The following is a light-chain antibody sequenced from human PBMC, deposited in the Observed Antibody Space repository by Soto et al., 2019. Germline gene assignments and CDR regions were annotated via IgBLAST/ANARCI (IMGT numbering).Light chain of an antibody. CDR2: EVS. CDR3: SSYGGNNNYV. V-gene: IGLV2-8*01. CDR1: SSDVGGYNY. Sequence: QSVLTQPPSASGSRGQSVTISCTGTSSDVGGYNYVSWYQQHPGKAPKLMIYEVSKRPSGVPDRFSGSKSGNTASLTVSGLQAGDEADYYCSSYGGNNNYVFGTGTKVTVL. J-gene: IGLJ1*01.